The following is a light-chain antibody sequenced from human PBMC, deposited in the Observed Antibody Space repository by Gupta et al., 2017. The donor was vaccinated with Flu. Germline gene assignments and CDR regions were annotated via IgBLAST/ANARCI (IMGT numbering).Light chain of an antibody. CDR2: WAS. CDR3: QQYLSGPRT. J-gene: IGKJ1*01. V-gene: IGKV4-1*01. CDR1: QSVLNTYTNKNY. Sequence: DSVMTQSPDSLAVSLGERATLNCKSSQSVLNTYTNKNYLAWYQQKPGQPPKLLIYWASAREVGVPDRFSGSGSGTDFTLTISSVQAQDVALYYCQQYLSGPRTFGQGTRVEIK.